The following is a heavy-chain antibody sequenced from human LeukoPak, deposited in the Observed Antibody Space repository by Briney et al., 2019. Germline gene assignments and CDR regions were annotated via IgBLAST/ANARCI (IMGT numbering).Heavy chain of an antibody. CDR3: ARGVSGSYYYYYYYIDV. CDR2: ISAYNGNT. Sequence: ASVKVSFKASGYTFTSYGISWVRQAPGQGLEWMGWISAYNGNTNYAQKLQGRVTMTTDTSTSTAYMELRSLRSDDTAVYYCARGVSGSYYYYYYYIDVWGKGTTVTVS. D-gene: IGHD1-26*01. CDR1: GYTFTSYG. J-gene: IGHJ6*03. V-gene: IGHV1-18*01.